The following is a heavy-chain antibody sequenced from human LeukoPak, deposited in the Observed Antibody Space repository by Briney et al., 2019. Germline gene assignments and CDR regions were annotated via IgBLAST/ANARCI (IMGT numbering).Heavy chain of an antibody. Sequence: PSETPSLTCTVSRGSITSYYWGWIRQPPGKGLEWIGHIFYSGSTNYNPSLKSRVTISVDTSKDQFSLKLSSVTSADTAVYYCARERWVQLDAFDIWGPGTMVTVSS. CDR3: ARERWVQLDAFDI. CDR1: RGSITSYY. V-gene: IGHV4-59*01. D-gene: IGHD5-24*01. J-gene: IGHJ3*02. CDR2: IFYSGST.